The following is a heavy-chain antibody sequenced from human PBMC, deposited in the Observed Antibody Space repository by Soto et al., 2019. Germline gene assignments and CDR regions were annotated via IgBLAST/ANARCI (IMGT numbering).Heavy chain of an antibody. J-gene: IGHJ6*02. CDR1: GFTFSSYG. Sequence: QVQLVESGGGVVQPGRSLRLSCAASGFTFSSYGMHWVRQAPGKGLEWVAVISHDGSNKYFADSVKGRFNISRDNSQNTLYLQMNSLRAEDTAVYYCAKHLLEVGGYLHGMDVWGQGTTVTVSS. CDR3: AKHLLEVGGYLHGMDV. D-gene: IGHD2-21*02. CDR2: ISHDGSNK. V-gene: IGHV3-30*18.